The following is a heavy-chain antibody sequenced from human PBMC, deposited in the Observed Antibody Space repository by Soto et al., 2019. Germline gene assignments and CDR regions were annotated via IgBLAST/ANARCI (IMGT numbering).Heavy chain of an antibody. CDR3: ASGAATEGLGMTAVGYMDV. V-gene: IGHV1-69*02. CDR1: GGTFSSYT. CDR2: IIPILGIA. J-gene: IGHJ6*03. Sequence: SVKVSCKASGGTFSSYTISWVRQAPGQGLEWMGRIIPILGIANYAQKFQGRVTITADKSTSTAYMELSSLRSEDTAVYYCASGAATEGLGMTAVGYMDVWGKGTTVTVSS. D-gene: IGHD6-25*01.